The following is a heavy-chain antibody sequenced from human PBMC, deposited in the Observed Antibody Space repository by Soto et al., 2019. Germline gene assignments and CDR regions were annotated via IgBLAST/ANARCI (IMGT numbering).Heavy chain of an antibody. CDR3: ARSGIAVAGTNWFDP. Sequence: PSETLSLTCAVSGGSISSSNWWSWVRQPPGKGLEWIGEIYHSGSTNYNPSLKSRVTISVDKSKNQFSLKLSSVTAADTAVYYCARSGIAVAGTNWFDPWGQGTLVTVSS. D-gene: IGHD6-19*01. V-gene: IGHV4-4*02. J-gene: IGHJ5*02. CDR1: GGSISSSNW. CDR2: IYHSGST.